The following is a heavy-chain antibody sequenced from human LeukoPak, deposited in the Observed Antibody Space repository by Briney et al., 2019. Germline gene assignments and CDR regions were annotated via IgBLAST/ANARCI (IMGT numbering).Heavy chain of an antibody. CDR3: ARYREIAATRLSWFDP. V-gene: IGHV4-39*07. Sequence: SETLSLTCTVSGGSISSSSYYWGWIRQPPGTGLEWIGSIYYSGSTYYNPSLKSRVTISVDTSKNQFSLKLSSVTAADTAVYYCARYREIAATRLSWFDPWGQGTLVTVSS. CDR1: GGSISSSSYY. J-gene: IGHJ5*02. CDR2: IYYSGST. D-gene: IGHD2-15*01.